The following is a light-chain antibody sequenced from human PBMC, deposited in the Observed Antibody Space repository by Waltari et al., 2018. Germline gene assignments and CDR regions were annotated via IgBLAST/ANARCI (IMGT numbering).Light chain of an antibody. J-gene: IGLJ2*01. Sequence: QSALTQPASVSGSPGQSITISCTGTSSDVGSYNLVSWYQQQPGKAPKLMSYEGSKRPSGVSNRFAGSKSGNTASLTISGLQAEDEADYYCCSYAGSSTLVFGGGTKLTVL. CDR3: CSYAGSSTLV. CDR2: EGS. V-gene: IGLV2-23*01. CDR1: SSDVGSYNL.